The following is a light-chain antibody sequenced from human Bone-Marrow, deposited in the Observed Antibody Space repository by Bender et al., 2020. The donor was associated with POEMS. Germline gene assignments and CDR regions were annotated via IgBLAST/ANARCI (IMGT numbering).Light chain of an antibody. Sequence: QSALTQPASVSGPPGQSITISCTGTNSNIGGYNLVSWYQQHPGKAPKLMIYDVSDRPSGVSNRFSGSKSGKTASLTISGLQAEDEADYYCTSYTDSNTLVFGGGTKVTVL. CDR1: NSNIGGYNL. V-gene: IGLV2-14*02. CDR2: DVS. J-gene: IGLJ3*02. CDR3: TSYTDSNTLV.